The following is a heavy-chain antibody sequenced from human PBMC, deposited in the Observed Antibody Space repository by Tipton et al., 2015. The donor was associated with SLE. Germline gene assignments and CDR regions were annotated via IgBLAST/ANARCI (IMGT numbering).Heavy chain of an antibody. V-gene: IGHV3-7*01. J-gene: IGHJ3*02. CDR3: ARVGRLQVTNGAFDM. CDR2: INPDGSGK. D-gene: IGHD2-8*01. Sequence: SLRLSCVASGFTFSDYWMSWVRQAPGKELEWVGNINPDGSGKNYVGSVKGRFTISRDNTKNFLHLQMNSLRVEDTAIYFCARVGRLQVTNGAFDMWGQGTMVTVSS. CDR1: GFTFSDYW.